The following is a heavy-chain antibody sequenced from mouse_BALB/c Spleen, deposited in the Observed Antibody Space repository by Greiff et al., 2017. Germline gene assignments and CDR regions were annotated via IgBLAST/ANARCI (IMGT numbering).Heavy chain of an antibody. D-gene: IGHD6-5*01. CDR2: ISDGGSYT. J-gene: IGHJ4*01. CDR1: GFTFSDYY. V-gene: IGHV5-4*02. CDR3: ARDRSLSYAMDD. Sequence: EVKLVESGGGLVKPGGSLKLSCAASGFTFSDYYMYWVRQTPEKRLEWVATISDGGSYTYYPDSVKGRFTISRDNSKNNLYLQMSSLKSEYTAMYYCARDRSLSYAMDDWGQGTSVTVSS.